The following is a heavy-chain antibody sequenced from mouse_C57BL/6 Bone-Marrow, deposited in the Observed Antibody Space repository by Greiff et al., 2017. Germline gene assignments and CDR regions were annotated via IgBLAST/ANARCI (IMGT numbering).Heavy chain of an antibody. CDR3: ARNPHYGSSYEYYFDY. J-gene: IGHJ2*01. CDR2: IFPGSGST. V-gene: IGHV1-75*01. D-gene: IGHD1-1*01. CDR1: GYTFTDYY. Sequence: QVQLQQSGPELVKPGASVKISCKASGYTFTDYYINWVKQRPGQGLEWIGWIFPGSGSTYYNEKFKGKATLTVDKSSSTAYMLLSSLTSEDSAVYFCARNPHYGSSYEYYFDYWGQGTTLTVSS.